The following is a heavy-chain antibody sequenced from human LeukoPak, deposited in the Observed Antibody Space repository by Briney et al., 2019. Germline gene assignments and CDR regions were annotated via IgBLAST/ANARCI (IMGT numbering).Heavy chain of an antibody. Sequence: WGSLRLSXAASGFTFSSYAMSWVRQAPGKGLEWVSAISGSGGSTYSTASVKAPFTISRHNSKNTLYLQIHSLRAEHTAVYYCPKHPQRLRQWLRDDWFYPWGQGTLVTVSS. V-gene: IGHV3-23*01. CDR1: GFTFSSYA. CDR3: PKHPQRLRQWLRDDWFYP. D-gene: IGHD3-22*01. J-gene: IGHJ5*02. CDR2: ISGSGGST.